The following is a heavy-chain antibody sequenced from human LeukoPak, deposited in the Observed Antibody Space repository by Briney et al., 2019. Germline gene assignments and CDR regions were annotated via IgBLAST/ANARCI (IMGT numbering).Heavy chain of an antibody. Sequence: ASVKVSCKASGGTFSSYAISWVRQAPGQGLEWMGGIIPIFGTANYAQKFQGRVTITADESTSTAYMELSSLRSEDTAVYYCAIAASSGSYYAVAFDIWGQGTMVTVSS. CDR1: GGTFSSYA. CDR3: AIAASSGSYYAVAFDI. V-gene: IGHV1-69*13. D-gene: IGHD1-26*01. J-gene: IGHJ3*02. CDR2: IIPIFGTA.